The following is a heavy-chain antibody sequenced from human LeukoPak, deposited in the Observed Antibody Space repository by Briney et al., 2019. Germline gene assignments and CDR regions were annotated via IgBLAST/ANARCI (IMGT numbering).Heavy chain of an antibody. CDR1: GGSISSGGYY. CDR3: ARDFSGRDYYGSGSYYNNWFDP. D-gene: IGHD3-10*01. CDR2: IYYSGST. J-gene: IGHJ5*02. Sequence: SETLSLTCTVSGGSISSGGYYWSWIRQHPGKGLEWIGYIYYSGSTYYNPSLKSRVTISVDTSKTQFSLKLSSVTAADTAVYYCARDFSGRDYYGSGSYYNNWFDPWGQGTLVTVSS. V-gene: IGHV4-31*02.